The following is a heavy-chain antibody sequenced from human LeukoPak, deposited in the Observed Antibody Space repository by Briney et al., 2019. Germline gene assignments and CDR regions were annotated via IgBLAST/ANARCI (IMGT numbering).Heavy chain of an antibody. V-gene: IGHV1-8*01. CDR2: MNPNSGNT. D-gene: IGHD6-13*01. J-gene: IGHJ5*02. Sequence: VASVKVSCKASGYTFTSDDINWVRQATGQGLEWMGWMNPNSGNTGYAQKFQGRVTMTRNTSISTAYMELSSLGSEDTAVYYCARGWYGQLTFDPWGQGTLVTVSS. CDR3: ARGWYGQLTFDP. CDR1: GYTFTSDD.